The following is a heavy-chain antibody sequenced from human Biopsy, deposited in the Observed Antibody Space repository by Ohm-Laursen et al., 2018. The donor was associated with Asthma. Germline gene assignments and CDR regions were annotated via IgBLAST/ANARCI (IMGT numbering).Heavy chain of an antibody. CDR1: GSTFNGAG. D-gene: IGHD3-10*01. CDR2: ISVYNANT. Sequence: VASVKLSCTASGSTFNGAGITWGRRAPGQGLAWMGWISVYNANTKVAQKLQDRVTMITDIFTSTAYMELRSLGSDDTAENFCARAVDYSHYYGIDVWGQGTTVTVS. V-gene: IGHV1-18*01. CDR3: ARAVDYSHYYGIDV. J-gene: IGHJ6*02.